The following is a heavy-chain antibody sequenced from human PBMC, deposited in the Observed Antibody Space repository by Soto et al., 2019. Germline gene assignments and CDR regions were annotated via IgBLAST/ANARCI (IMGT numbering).Heavy chain of an antibody. Sequence: EVQLLESGGGLVQPGGSLRLSCAASGFTFSSYAMRWVRQAPGKGLEWVSATSGSGRSTYYPDSVKGRFTISRDNSKNTLYLQMNSRRAEDTAVYYCAKFIYRTCLGFFDYWGQGTLVTVSS. CDR1: GFTFSSYA. D-gene: IGHD7-27*01. CDR3: AKFIYRTCLGFFDY. CDR2: TSGSGRST. V-gene: IGHV3-23*01. J-gene: IGHJ4*02.